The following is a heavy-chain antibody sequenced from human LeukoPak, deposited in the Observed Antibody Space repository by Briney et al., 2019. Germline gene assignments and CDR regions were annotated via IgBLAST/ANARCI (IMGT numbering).Heavy chain of an antibody. J-gene: IGHJ5*02. V-gene: IGHV3-15*01. CDR2: IKSNAEGGTS. CDR3: VTYEIAYSFGA. Sequence: RPGGSLRLSCAASGVPFITAWMNWVRQAPGKGLEWVGRIKSNAEGGTSDYAAIAEGRFLISRDDSKNTLFLHMNSLKVEDTAIYYCVTYEIAYSFGAWGQGTPVSVSS. CDR1: GVPFITAW. D-gene: IGHD2-21*01.